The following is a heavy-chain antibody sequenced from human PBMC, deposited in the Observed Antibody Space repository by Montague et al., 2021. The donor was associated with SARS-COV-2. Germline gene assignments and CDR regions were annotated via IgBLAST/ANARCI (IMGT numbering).Heavy chain of an antibody. J-gene: IGHJ6*02. D-gene: IGHD2-2*02. Sequence: SETLSLTCAVYGGSFSVSGYYWSWIRQPQGKGLEWIGEINHRGTTTYNPSLNSRVTMSVDTSKNQFSLNLSSVSAADTAVYYCARDPSRQPLLYPIGDYYYGMDVWGQGTTVTVSS. CDR3: ARDPSRQPLLYPIGDYYYGMDV. CDR1: GGSFSVSGYY. V-gene: IGHV4-34*01. CDR2: INHRGTT.